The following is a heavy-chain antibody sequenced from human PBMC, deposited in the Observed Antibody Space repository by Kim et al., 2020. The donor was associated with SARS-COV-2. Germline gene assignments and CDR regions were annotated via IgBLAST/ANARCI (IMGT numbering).Heavy chain of an antibody. CDR1: GGSISSGGYY. CDR2: IYYSGST. V-gene: IGHV4-31*03. CDR3: AREAEDYDILTGYYRSNWFDP. Sequence: SETLSLTCTVSGGSISSGGYYWSWIRQHPGKGLEWIGYIYYSGSTYYNPSLKSRVTISVDTSKNQFSLKLSSVTAADTAVYYCAREAEDYDILTGYYRSNWFDPWGQGTLVTVSS. D-gene: IGHD3-9*01. J-gene: IGHJ5*02.